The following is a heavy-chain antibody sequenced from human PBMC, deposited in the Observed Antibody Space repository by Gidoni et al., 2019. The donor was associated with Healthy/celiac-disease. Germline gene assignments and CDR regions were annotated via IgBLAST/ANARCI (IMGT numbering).Heavy chain of an antibody. D-gene: IGHD2-2*01. CDR3: ARPRVGVVVPAAIFYYGMDV. Sequence: QVQLVQSGAEVKKPGASVKVSCKASGYTFTSYYMHWVRQAPGQVLEWMGIINPSGGSTSYAQKFQGRVTMTRDTSTSTVYMELSSLRSEDTAVYYCARPRVGVVVPAAIFYYGMDVWGQGTTVTVSS. J-gene: IGHJ6*02. CDR1: GYTFTSYY. CDR2: INPSGGST. V-gene: IGHV1-46*01.